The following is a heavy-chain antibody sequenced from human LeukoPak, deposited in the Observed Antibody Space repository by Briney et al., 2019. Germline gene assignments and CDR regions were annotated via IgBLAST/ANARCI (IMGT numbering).Heavy chain of an antibody. CDR1: GGSISSTDYY. Sequence: PSETLSLTCTVSGGSISSTDYYWGWIRQPPGKGLEWIGYIYYSGSTNYNPSLKSRVTISVDTSKNQFSLKLSSVTAADTAVYYCARLKLGAYFDLWGRGTLVTVSS. CDR3: ARLKLGAYFDL. CDR2: IYYSGST. D-gene: IGHD3-16*01. J-gene: IGHJ2*01. V-gene: IGHV4-61*05.